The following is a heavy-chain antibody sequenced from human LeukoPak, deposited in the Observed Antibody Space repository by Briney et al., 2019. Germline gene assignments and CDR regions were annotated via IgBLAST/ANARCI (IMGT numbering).Heavy chain of an antibody. CDR2: ISAYNGNT. J-gene: IGHJ2*01. Sequence: ASVKVSCKASGYTFTSYGISWVRQAPGQGLEWMGWISAYNGNTNYAQKLQGRVTITADESTSTAYMELSSLRSEDTAVYYCARDHSSSPKPGIAVAGPYWYFDLWGRGTLVTVSS. CDR1: GYTFTSYG. V-gene: IGHV1-18*01. CDR3: ARDHSSSPKPGIAVAGPYWYFDL. D-gene: IGHD6-19*01.